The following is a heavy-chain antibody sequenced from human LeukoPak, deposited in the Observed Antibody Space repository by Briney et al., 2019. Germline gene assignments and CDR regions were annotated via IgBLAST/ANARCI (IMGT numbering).Heavy chain of an antibody. D-gene: IGHD4-17*01. CDR1: GGSFSGYY. Sequence: SETLSLTCAVYGGSFSGYYWSWIRQPPGKGLEWIEEINHSGSTNYNPSLKSRVTISVDTSKNQFSLKLSSVTAADTAVYYCASWDYGDYVGLNWFDPWGQGTLVTVSS. CDR2: INHSGST. CDR3: ASWDYGDYVGLNWFDP. J-gene: IGHJ5*02. V-gene: IGHV4-34*01.